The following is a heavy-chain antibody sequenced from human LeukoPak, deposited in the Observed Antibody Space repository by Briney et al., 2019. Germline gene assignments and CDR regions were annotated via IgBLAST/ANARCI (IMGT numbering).Heavy chain of an antibody. CDR1: GFTFSNHA. CDR3: AKDGFDYYDSSGYYYFNY. V-gene: IGHV3-23*01. CDR2: ISGGGVAI. D-gene: IGHD3-22*01. Sequence: GGSLRLSCAASGFTFSNHAMSWVRQAPGKGLQWVSSISGGGVAIYYADSVKGRFTISRDNSKNTLYLQMNSLRAEDTAVYYCAKDGFDYYDSSGYYYFNYWGQGTLVTVSS. J-gene: IGHJ4*02.